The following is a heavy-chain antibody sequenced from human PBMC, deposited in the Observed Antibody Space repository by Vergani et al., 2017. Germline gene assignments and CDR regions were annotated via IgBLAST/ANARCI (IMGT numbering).Heavy chain of an antibody. CDR3: ARRVKQLVQVPIGYMDV. J-gene: IGHJ6*03. CDR1: GGSISSSSYY. D-gene: IGHD6-6*01. CDR2: IYYSGST. V-gene: IGHV4-39*01. Sequence: QLQLQESGPGLVKPSETLSLTCTVPGGSISSSSYYWGWIRQPPGKGLEWIGGIYYSGSTYYNPSLKSRVTISVDTSKNQFSLKLSSVTAADTAVYYGARRVKQLVQVPIGYMDVWGKGTTVAVSS.